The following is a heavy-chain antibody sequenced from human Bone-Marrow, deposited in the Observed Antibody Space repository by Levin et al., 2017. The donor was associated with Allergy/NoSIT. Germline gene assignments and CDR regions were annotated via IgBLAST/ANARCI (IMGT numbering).Heavy chain of an antibody. CDR3: ARGGGGHGDLDY. J-gene: IGHJ4*02. CDR2: FNPNTGAT. D-gene: IGHD3-16*01. Sequence: GESLKISCKTSGYSFTANYLHWVRQAPGEGLEWLGWFNPNTGATNYAQQFQGRVTMSGDTSISTAYMQLSRLRFDDAGVYYCARGGGGHGDLDYWGQGTLVTVAS. V-gene: IGHV1-2*02. CDR1: GYSFTANY.